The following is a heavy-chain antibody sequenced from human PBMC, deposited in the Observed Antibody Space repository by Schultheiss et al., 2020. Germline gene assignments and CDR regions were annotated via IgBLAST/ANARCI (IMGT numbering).Heavy chain of an antibody. V-gene: IGHV3-74*01. Sequence: WGSLRLSCAASGFTFSSYWMHWVRQAPGKGLVWVSRINSDGSSTSYADSVKGRFTISRDNAKNTLYLQMNSLRAEDTAVYYCARVGLTTVTFYYYYGMDVWGQGTTVTVSS. CDR2: INSDGSST. CDR3: ARVGLTTVTFYYYYGMDV. D-gene: IGHD4-11*01. J-gene: IGHJ6*02. CDR1: GFTFSSYW.